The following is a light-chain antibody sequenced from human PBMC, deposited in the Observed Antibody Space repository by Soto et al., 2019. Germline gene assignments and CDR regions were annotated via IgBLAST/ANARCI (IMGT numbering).Light chain of an antibody. V-gene: IGLV2-14*01. J-gene: IGLJ3*02. CDR3: ASYTTTNTLV. Sequence: QSVLTQPASVSGSPGQSITISCTGTSSDVGGYNYVSWYQQHPGKAPKLMIYEVSNRPSGVSNRFSGSKSGNTASLTISGLQAEDEADYSCASYTTTNTLVFGGGTKLTVL. CDR1: SSDVGGYNY. CDR2: EVS.